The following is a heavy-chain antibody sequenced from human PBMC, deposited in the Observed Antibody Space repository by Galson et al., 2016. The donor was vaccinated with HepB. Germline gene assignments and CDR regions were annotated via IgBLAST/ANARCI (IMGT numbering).Heavy chain of an antibody. D-gene: IGHD3-10*01. J-gene: IGHJ4*02. CDR2: IKQDGSET. Sequence: SLRLSCAASGFLRNYWMSWVRQAPGKGLEWVANIKQDGSETHYVDSVKGRFIISRDNAKNALYLQLNSLRAEDTAVYYCAIDVNYGIFDRWGQGTLVTVSS. CDR1: GFLRNYW. V-gene: IGHV3-7*01. CDR3: AIDVNYGIFDR.